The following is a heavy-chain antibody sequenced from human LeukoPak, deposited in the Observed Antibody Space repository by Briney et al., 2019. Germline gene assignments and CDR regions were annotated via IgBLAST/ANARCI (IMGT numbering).Heavy chain of an antibody. CDR1: GFTFSDHY. V-gene: IGHV3-72*01. CDR3: AKSGGPWHKWFDP. CDR2: SRNKGDSYTT. J-gene: IGHJ5*02. Sequence: GGSLRLSCAASGFTFSDHYMDWVRQAPGKGLEWVGRSRNKGDSYTTDYAASVKGRFTISRDHSKNLLYLQMNSLKTEDTAVYYCAKSGGPWHKWFDPWGQGTLVTVSS. D-gene: IGHD5-12*01.